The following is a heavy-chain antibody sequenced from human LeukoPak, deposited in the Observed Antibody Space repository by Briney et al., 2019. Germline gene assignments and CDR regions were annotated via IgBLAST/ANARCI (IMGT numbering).Heavy chain of an antibody. Sequence: GGSLRLSCAASGFTFSNYEMDWVRQAPGKGLEWISYISSSGSTIYYADSVKGRFTISRDNAKNSLYLQMNSLRAEDTAIYYCARANWNYGYYYYYGLDVWGQGTTVTVSS. CDR3: ARANWNYGYYYYYGLDV. D-gene: IGHD1-7*01. CDR1: GFTFSNYE. CDR2: ISSSGSTI. V-gene: IGHV3-48*03. J-gene: IGHJ6*02.